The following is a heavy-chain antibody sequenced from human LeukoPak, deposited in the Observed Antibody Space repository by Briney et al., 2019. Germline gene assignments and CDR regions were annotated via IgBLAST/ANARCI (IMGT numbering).Heavy chain of an antibody. Sequence: PGGSLRLSCAASGFTFSSYGMNWVRQAPGKGLEWVSSISSRSSYLYYADSVRGRFTTSRDNATNSLYLQLNSLRAEDTAVYYCARQYYDIWSGYYTADYYFDYSGQGTLVTVSS. CDR3: ARQYYDIWSGYYTADYYFDY. CDR2: ISSRSSYL. CDR1: GFTFSSYG. D-gene: IGHD3-3*01. J-gene: IGHJ4*02. V-gene: IGHV3-21*01.